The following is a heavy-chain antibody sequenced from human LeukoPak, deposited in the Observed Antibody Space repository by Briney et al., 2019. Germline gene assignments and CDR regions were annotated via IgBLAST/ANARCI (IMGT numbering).Heavy chain of an antibody. CDR2: IYSSGTT. J-gene: IGHJ5*02. Sequence: PSETLSLTCTVSGVSISTYYWSWIRQPPGKGLEWIGYIYSSGTTNYNPSLKSRVTISIDTSKNEFSLRLTSVTAADTAVYYCARDGAGYCSGGSCYSGGWFDPWGQGTLVTVSS. V-gene: IGHV4-59*01. CDR3: ARDGAGYCSGGSCYSGGWFDP. D-gene: IGHD2-15*01. CDR1: GVSISTYY.